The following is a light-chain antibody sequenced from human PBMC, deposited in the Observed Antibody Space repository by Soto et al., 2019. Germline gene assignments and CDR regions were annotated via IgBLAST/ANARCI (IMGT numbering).Light chain of an antibody. CDR1: SGHSSYA. J-gene: IGLJ2*01. V-gene: IGLV4-69*01. CDR3: QTWGTGIVV. CDR2: LNSDGSH. Sequence: QSVLTQSPSASASLGASVKLTCTLSSGHSSYAIAWHQQQPEKVPRYLMKLNSDGSHSKGDGIPDRFSGSSSGAERYLTISSLQSEDEADYYCQTWGTGIVVFGGGTKLTVL.